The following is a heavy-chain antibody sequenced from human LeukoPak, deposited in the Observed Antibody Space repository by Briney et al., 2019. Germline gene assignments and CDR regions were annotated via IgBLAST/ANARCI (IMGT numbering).Heavy chain of an antibody. V-gene: IGHV4-38-2*02. CDR2: ISHTGST. Sequence: SETLSFTCTVSGYSISNGYNWGWVRQPPGKGLECIGSISHTGSTYYNPSLESRVTISLDTSNNQFSLELSSVTAADTAVYYCARTYINFSNYFDPWGQGSLVTVSS. D-gene: IGHD4-11*01. J-gene: IGHJ5*02. CDR3: ARTYINFSNYFDP. CDR1: GYSISNGYN.